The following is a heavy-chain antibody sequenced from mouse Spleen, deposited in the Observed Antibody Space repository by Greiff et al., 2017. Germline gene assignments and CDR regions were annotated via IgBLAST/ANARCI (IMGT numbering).Heavy chain of an antibody. D-gene: IGHD2-10*02. CDR1: GFTFSSFG. J-gene: IGHJ4*01. CDR3: ARSYGNYVDYYAMDY. CDR2: ISSGSSTI. Sequence: EVKLVESGGGLVQPGGSRKLSCAASGFTFSSFGMHWVRQAPEKGLEWVAYISSGSSTIYYADTVKGRFTISRDNPKNTLFLQMTSLRSEDTAMYYCARSYGNYVDYYAMDYWGQGTSVTVSS. V-gene: IGHV5-17*02.